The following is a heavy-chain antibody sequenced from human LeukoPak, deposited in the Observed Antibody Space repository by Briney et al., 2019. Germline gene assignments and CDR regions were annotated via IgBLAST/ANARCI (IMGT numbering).Heavy chain of an antibody. Sequence: GGSLRLSCAASAFTFSSYAMSWVRQAPGKGLEWVSAISAGADSTYYADSVQGRFTISRDNSKNTLYLQMSGLRAEDTAVYFCARGAYGDYDYWGQGTLVTVSS. J-gene: IGHJ4*02. V-gene: IGHV3-23*01. CDR3: ARGAYGDYDY. CDR1: AFTFSSYA. D-gene: IGHD4-17*01. CDR2: ISAGADST.